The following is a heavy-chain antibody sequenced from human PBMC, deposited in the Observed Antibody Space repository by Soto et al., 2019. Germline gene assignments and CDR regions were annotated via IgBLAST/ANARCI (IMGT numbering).Heavy chain of an antibody. Sequence: GASVKVSCKASGFTFTGHYIHWVRQAPGQGLEWMGWINPNSGGTSYAQYHQDRVAWTRDTSISTAYMELTRLRSDDTAIYYCAKARAVRLEVCDYWGQGALVTVSS. D-gene: IGHD6-19*01. CDR1: GFTFTGHY. CDR3: AKARAVRLEVCDY. J-gene: IGHJ4*02. CDR2: INPNSGGT. V-gene: IGHV1-2*02.